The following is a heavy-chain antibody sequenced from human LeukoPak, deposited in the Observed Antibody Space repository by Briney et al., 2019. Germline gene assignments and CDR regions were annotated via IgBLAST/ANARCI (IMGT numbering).Heavy chain of an antibody. CDR2: IKQDGSET. Sequence: GGSLRLSCAASRFTFSTHWMNWVRQAPGKGLEWVANIKQDGSETYYVDSVKGRFTISRDNAKNSLYLQMNSLRVEDTAVYYCARAAAAGTKYNWFDPWGQGTLVTVSS. CDR1: RFTFSTHW. D-gene: IGHD6-19*01. J-gene: IGHJ5*02. V-gene: IGHV3-7*01. CDR3: ARAAAAGTKYNWFDP.